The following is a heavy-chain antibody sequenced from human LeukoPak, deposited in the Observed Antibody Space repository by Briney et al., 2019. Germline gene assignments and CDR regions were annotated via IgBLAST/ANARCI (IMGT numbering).Heavy chain of an antibody. CDR3: AKDYSKTSYYGSGTYYRPNWFNP. V-gene: IGHV3-30*02. CDR2: IRYDGSNK. D-gene: IGHD3-10*01. CDR1: GFTFSSYG. Sequence: GGSLRLSCAASGFTFSSYGMHWVRQAPGKGLEWVAFIRYDGSNKYYADSVKGRFTISRDNSKNTLYLQMNSLRAEDTAVYYCAKDYSKTSYYGSGTYYRPNWFNPWGQGTLVTVSS. J-gene: IGHJ5*02.